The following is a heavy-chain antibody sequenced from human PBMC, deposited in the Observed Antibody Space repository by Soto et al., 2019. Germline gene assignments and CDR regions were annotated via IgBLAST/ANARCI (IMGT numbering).Heavy chain of an antibody. CDR3: ATHPPYGPLDH. CDR1: GGSISSSSNH. Sequence: SETLSLTCTVSGGSISSSSNHWGWIRQPPGKGLEWIGNIYYSENTYYNPSLKSRVTISVDTSKNQFSLRLTSVTALDTAVYYCATHPPYGPLDHWGHGTLVTVSS. J-gene: IGHJ5*02. V-gene: IGHV4-39*01. D-gene: IGHD4-17*01. CDR2: IYYSENT.